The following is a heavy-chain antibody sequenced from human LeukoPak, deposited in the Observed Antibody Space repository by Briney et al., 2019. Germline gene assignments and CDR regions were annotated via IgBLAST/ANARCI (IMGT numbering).Heavy chain of an antibody. Sequence: TLSLTCAVSGGSISSGGYSWSWIRQPPGKGLEWIGYIYHSGSTYYNPSLKSRVTISVDRSKNQFSLKLSSVTAADTAVYFFFFKQKTAYDMGDYFDYWGQGTLVTVSS. CDR3: FFKQKTAYDMGDYFDY. CDR1: GGSISSGGYS. CDR2: IYHSGST. V-gene: IGHV4-30-2*01. J-gene: IGHJ4*02. D-gene: IGHD3-9*01.